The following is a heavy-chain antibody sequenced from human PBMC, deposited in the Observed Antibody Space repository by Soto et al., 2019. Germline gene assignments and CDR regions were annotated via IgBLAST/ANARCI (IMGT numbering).Heavy chain of an antibody. D-gene: IGHD1-1*01. J-gene: IGHJ3*02. CDR2: IDGGAGTT. Sequence: EVQLLESGGGLVQPGGSLRLSCAASGFTFRSYAMTWVRQTPGKWLKWVSTIDGGAGTTYYSDSVKGRFAISRDNSKNAVYLQMNILRAEETAVYYCVKESLDRRSFDIWGQGTMVTVSS. CDR3: VKESLDRRSFDI. V-gene: IGHV3-23*01. CDR1: GFTFRSYA.